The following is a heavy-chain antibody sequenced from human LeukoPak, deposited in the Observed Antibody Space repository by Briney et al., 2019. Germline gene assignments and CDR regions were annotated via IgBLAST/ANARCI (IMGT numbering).Heavy chain of an antibody. V-gene: IGHV4-34*01. CDR1: GGSFSGYY. Sequence: SETLSLTCAVYGGSFSGYYWSWIRQPPGKGLEWIGEINHSGSTNYNPSLKSRVTISVDTSKNQFSLKLSSVTAADTAVYYCATIWFKGGYNWFDPWGQGTLVTVS. CDR2: INHSGST. CDR3: ATIWFKGGYNWFDP. J-gene: IGHJ5*02. D-gene: IGHD3-9*01.